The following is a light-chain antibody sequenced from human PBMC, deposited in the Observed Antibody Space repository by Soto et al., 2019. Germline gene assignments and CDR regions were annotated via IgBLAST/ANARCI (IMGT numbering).Light chain of an antibody. CDR3: SLYTIENADV. CDR2: AVS. CDR1: STDFVSYNR. J-gene: IGLJ1*01. V-gene: IGLV2-18*01. Sequence: QCAPTQPPSVSGSPAQSDTIPCTGSSTDFVSYNRVSWNQQPPGTAPKHMIYAVSKRPSGVPDRFSGSKSGNTASLPISGLQAANEGEYYCSLYTIENADVFGTGTKGTVL.